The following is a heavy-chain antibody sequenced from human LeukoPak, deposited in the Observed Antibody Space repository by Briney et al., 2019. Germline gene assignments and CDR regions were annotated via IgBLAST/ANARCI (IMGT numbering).Heavy chain of an antibody. CDR2: IYYSGST. CDR1: GGSISSSSYY. CDR3: ARDGRLMVYAMRNFDY. J-gene: IGHJ4*02. Sequence: SETLSLTCTVSGGSISSSSYYWGWIRQPPGKGLEWIGSIYYSGSTYYNPSLKSRVTISVDTSKNQFSLRLNSVTAADTAVYYCARDGRLMVYAMRNFDYWGQGTLVTVSS. D-gene: IGHD2-8*01. V-gene: IGHV4-39*07.